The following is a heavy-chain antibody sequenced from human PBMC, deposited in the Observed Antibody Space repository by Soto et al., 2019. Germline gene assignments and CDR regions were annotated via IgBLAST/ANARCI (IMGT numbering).Heavy chain of an antibody. CDR2: INWNASTT. Sequence: EVQLVQSGGGVVRPGESLRLSCAASGFTFEDYGMTWVRQAPGKGLEWVSGINWNASTTSYADSVKGRFTVSRDNAKNSLFLQMNSLRAEDTAFYYCARRSPGNLDHWGQGTLVTVSS. D-gene: IGHD2-2*01. V-gene: IGHV3-20*04. CDR1: GFTFEDYG. J-gene: IGHJ4*02. CDR3: ARRSPGNLDH.